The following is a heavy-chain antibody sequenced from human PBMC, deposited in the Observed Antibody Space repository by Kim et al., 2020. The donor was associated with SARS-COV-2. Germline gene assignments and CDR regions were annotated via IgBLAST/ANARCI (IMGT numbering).Heavy chain of an antibody. Sequence: GGSLRLSCAASGFTFSSYGMHWVRQAPGKGLEWVAVIWYDGSNKYYADSVKGRFTISRDNSKNTLYLQMNSLRAEDTAVYYCAREDGTMVRGVQAAYYCMDVWGQGTTVTVSS. V-gene: IGHV3-33*01. J-gene: IGHJ6*02. D-gene: IGHD3-10*01. CDR2: IWYDGSNK. CDR3: AREDGTMVRGVQAAYYCMDV. CDR1: GFTFSSYG.